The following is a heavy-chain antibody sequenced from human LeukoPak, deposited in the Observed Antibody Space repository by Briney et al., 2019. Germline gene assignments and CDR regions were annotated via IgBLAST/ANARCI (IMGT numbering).Heavy chain of an antibody. J-gene: IGHJ4*02. V-gene: IGHV3-20*04. CDR2: INWNGGST. CDR1: GFTFDDYS. D-gene: IGHD3-22*01. Sequence: PGGSLRLSCAASGFTFDDYSMSWVHQPPRKGLEWVSGINWNGGSTGYADSVKGRFTISRDNAKNSLYLQMNSLRAEDTALYYCARVKYGGYYYSALDYWGQGTLVTVSS. CDR3: ARVKYGGYYYSALDY.